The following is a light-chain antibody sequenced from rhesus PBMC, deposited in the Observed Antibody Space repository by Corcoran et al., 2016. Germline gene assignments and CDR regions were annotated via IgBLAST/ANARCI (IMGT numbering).Light chain of an antibody. J-gene: IGLJ1*01. Sequence: QAALTQPRSVSGSPGQSVTISCAGTSSDIGAYNYVSWYQQHPGPAPKLMIFEVSKRPSGVSDRFSGSKSGNTASLTISGLQAEDEADYYCSSYAGSNTFIFGAGTRLTVL. CDR3: SSYAGSNTFI. CDR2: EVS. V-gene: IGLV2-32*02. CDR1: SSDIGAYNY.